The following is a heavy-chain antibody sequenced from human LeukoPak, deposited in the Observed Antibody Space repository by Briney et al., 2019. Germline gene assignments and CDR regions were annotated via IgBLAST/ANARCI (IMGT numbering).Heavy chain of an antibody. CDR1: GFTFSNAW. Sequence: PGGSLRLSCAASGFTFSNAWMSWVRQAPGKGLEWVSSISSSSPYIYYADSVKGRFTISRDNAKNSLYLQMNSLRAEDTAVYYCARAPYYYYGWGSGTRVTGNPDYWGQGTLVTVSS. CDR3: ARAPYYYYGWGSGTRVTGNPDY. D-gene: IGHD3-10*01. J-gene: IGHJ4*02. V-gene: IGHV3-21*01. CDR2: ISSSSPYI.